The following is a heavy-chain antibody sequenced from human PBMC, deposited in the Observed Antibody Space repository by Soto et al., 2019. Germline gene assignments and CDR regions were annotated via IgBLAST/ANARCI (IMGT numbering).Heavy chain of an antibody. CDR1: GFSISSYY. V-gene: IGHV4-59*01. Sequence: PSETLSLTCTVSGFSISSYYWSWIRQPPGKGLEWIGYIYYSGSTNYNPSLKSRVTISVDTSKNQFSLKLSSVTAADTAVYYCARRRANHWFDPWGQGTLVTVSS. J-gene: IGHJ5*02. CDR2: IYYSGST. CDR3: ARRRANHWFDP. D-gene: IGHD2-8*01.